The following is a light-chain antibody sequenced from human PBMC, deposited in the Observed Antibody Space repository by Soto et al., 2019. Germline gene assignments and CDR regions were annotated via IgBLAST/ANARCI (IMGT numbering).Light chain of an antibody. CDR3: QQYNNLPRT. V-gene: IGKV3-15*01. CDR2: GAS. Sequence: EIMLSKSPASLSLTQGERATLSCRASQSVSSNLAWYQQKPGQAPRLLIYGASTRATGIPARFSGSGSGTEFTLTISSLQSEDVTRYYCQQYNNLPRTSGQ. CDR1: QSVSSN. J-gene: IGKJ1*01.